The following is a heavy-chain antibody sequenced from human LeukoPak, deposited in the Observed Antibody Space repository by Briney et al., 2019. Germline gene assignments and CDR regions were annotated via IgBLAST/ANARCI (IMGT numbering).Heavy chain of an antibody. CDR1: GFTFSTYS. V-gene: IGHV3-21*01. D-gene: IGHD4-17*01. CDR2: ISSSSSYI. Sequence: GGSLRLSCAASGFTFSTYSMIWVRQAPGKGLEWVSSISSSSSYIYYADSVKGRFTISRDTARNSLYLQMNSLRAEDTAVYYCARIRAQALDYWGQGTLVTVSS. CDR3: ARIRAQALDY. J-gene: IGHJ4*02.